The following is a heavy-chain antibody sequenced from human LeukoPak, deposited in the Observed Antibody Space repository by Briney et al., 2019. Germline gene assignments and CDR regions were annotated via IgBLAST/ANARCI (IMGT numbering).Heavy chain of an antibody. CDR2: ISFDGSKK. V-gene: IGHV3-30*18. CDR3: AKESSGWYGFDC. Sequence: GGSLRLSCAASGFTFSGYGMHWVRQAPGKGLEWVAAISFDGSKKYYADAVKGRFTISRDTSKNTLYLQMNSLRAEDTAVYHCAKESSGWYGFDCWGQGTLVTVSS. D-gene: IGHD6-19*01. CDR1: GFTFSGYG. J-gene: IGHJ4*02.